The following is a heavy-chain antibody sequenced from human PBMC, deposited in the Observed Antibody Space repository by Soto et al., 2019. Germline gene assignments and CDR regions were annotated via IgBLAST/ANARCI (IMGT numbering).Heavy chain of an antibody. Sequence: VQLQVSGPGLVKPSETLSLTCTVSGDSISSYSWSWIRQPPGKGLEWIGNIHYNGNTKYSPSLKSRFTISVDTSKNHFSLTLISVTPADTAVYFCAREGNLGRWIQPLDSWGQGTLVTGSS. J-gene: IGHJ4*02. CDR2: IHYNGNT. CDR3: AREGNLGRWIQPLDS. D-gene: IGHD2-2*03. CDR1: GDSISSYS. V-gene: IGHV4-59*01.